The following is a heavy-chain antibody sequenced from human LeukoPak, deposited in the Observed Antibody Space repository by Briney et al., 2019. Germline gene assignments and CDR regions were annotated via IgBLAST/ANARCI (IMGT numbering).Heavy chain of an antibody. Sequence: SETLSLTCAVYGGSFSAYYWSVIRQPPGKGLEWSGEINQSGSINYNPFLKSRDTTSVDTSKNQFSLKLSSVTAADTAVYYCAMVVWGSYFDYWGQGTLVTVSS. D-gene: IGHD3-16*01. CDR2: INQSGSI. V-gene: IGHV4-34*01. J-gene: IGHJ4*02. CDR3: AMVVWGSYFDY. CDR1: GGSFSAYY.